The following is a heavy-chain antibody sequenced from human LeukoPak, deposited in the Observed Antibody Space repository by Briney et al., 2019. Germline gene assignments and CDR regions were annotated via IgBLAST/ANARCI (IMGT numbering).Heavy chain of an antibody. CDR2: ISFDGSNK. V-gene: IGHV3-30*18. D-gene: IGHD3-9*01. Sequence: GRSLRLSCAASGFAFSSCGMHWVRQAPGKGLEWVAFISFDGSNKYSADSVKGRFTISRDNFKNTLFLQMNTLRAEDTAIYYCVKSVSTGLGVIDFWGQGTLVTVSS. CDR3: VKSVSTGLGVIDF. J-gene: IGHJ4*02. CDR1: GFAFSSCG.